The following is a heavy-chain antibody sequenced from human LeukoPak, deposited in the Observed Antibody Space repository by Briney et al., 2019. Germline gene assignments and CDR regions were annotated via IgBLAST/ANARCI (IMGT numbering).Heavy chain of an antibody. CDR3: ARRHSSSWFFDY. CDR2: IYYSGTT. Sequence: SETLSLTCSVSGGSISGYSWSWIRQPPGKGLEWIGYIYYSGTTNYNPSLKSRVTISVDMSKNQFSLKLSSVTAADTAVYYCARRHSSSWFFDYWGQGTLVTVSS. J-gene: IGHJ4*02. CDR1: GGSISGYS. V-gene: IGHV4-59*01. D-gene: IGHD6-13*01.